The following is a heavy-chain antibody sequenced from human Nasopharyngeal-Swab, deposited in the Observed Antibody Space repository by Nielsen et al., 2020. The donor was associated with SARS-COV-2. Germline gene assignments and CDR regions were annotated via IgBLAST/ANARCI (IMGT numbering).Heavy chain of an antibody. J-gene: IGHJ4*02. CDR3: ARLAISGYANSWFDY. CDR2: IYPGDSDT. CDR1: GYNFNNYW. D-gene: IGHD6-13*01. V-gene: IGHV5-51*01. Sequence: GESLKISCKGSGYNFNNYWIGWVRQMPGKGLEWVAIIYPGDSDTKYSRSFQGQVTIPADKAFSTAYLQWSSLKPSDTAMYYCARLAISGYANSWFDYWAQGTLVTVSS.